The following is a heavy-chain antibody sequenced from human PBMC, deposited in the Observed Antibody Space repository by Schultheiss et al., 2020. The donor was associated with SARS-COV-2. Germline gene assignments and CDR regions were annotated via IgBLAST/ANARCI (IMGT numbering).Heavy chain of an antibody. CDR3: ARDDGPRVAGTRFNYYYGMDV. V-gene: IGHV1-18*01. Sequence: ASVKVSCKASGYTFTSYGISWVRQAPGQGLEWMGWISAYNGNTNYAQKLQGRVTMTTDTSTSTAYMELRSLRSDDTAVYYCARDDGPRVAGTRFNYYYGMDVWGQGTTVTVSS. CDR2: ISAYNGNT. J-gene: IGHJ6*02. CDR1: GYTFTSYG. D-gene: IGHD6-19*01.